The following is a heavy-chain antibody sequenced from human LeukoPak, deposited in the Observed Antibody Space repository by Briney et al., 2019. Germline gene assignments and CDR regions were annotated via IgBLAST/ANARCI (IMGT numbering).Heavy chain of an antibody. J-gene: IGHJ4*02. D-gene: IGHD2-15*01. V-gene: IGHV3-30*03. CDR1: GFTFSSYG. CDR2: ISYDGSNK. Sequence: GGSLRLSCAASGFTFSSYGMHWVRQAPGKGLEWVAVISYDGSNKYYADSVKGRFTISRDNSKNTLYLQMNSLRAEDTAVYYCARGKYCSGGSCYSWADYWGQGTLVTVSS. CDR3: ARGKYCSGGSCYSWADY.